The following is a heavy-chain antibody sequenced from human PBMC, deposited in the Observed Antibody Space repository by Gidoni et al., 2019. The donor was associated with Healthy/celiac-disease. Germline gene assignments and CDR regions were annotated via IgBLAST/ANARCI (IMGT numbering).Heavy chain of an antibody. CDR3: ARDLVDIVATIKGSLDV. V-gene: IGHV3-21*01. CDR1: GFTFSSYS. J-gene: IGHJ6*02. D-gene: IGHD5-12*01. Sequence: EVQLVESGGGLVKPGGSLRLSCAASGFTFSSYSMNWVRQAPGKGLGWVSSISSSSSSIYYADSVKGRFTISRDNAKNSLYLQMNSLRAEDTAVYYCARDLVDIVATIKGSLDVWGQGTTVTVSS. CDR2: ISSSSSSI.